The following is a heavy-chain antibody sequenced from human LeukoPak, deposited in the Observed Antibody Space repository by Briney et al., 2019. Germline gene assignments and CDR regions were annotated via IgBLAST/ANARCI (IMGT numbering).Heavy chain of an antibody. J-gene: IGHJ4*02. CDR3: ARRRVLHSGSYDY. CDR1: GYTLTSYA. D-gene: IGHD1-26*01. Sequence: WASVKVSCKASGYTLTSYAMHWVRQAPGQRLEWMGWINAGNGNTKYSQEFQGRVTITRDTSASTAYMELSSLRSEDMAVYYCARRRVLHSGSYDYWGQGTLVTVSS. CDR2: INAGNGNT. V-gene: IGHV1-3*03.